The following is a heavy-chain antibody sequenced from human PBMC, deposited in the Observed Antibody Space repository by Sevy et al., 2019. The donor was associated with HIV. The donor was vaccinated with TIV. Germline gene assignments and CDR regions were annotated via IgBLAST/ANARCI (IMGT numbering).Heavy chain of an antibody. V-gene: IGHV6-1*01. CDR2: THYRSKWYN. D-gene: IGHD2-15*01. J-gene: IGHJ3*01. CDR3: PTACCSRDRFGVSGAFDF. Sequence: KQSQTVSLTCGISGDSVSSNSAAWNWIRQSPSRGLEWLGRTHYRSKWYNDYAVSVKGRITINPDTSENQFSLQLNSLTPEDTAVYYWPTACCSRDRFGVSGAFDFWGQGTMVTVSS. CDR1: GDSVSSNSAA.